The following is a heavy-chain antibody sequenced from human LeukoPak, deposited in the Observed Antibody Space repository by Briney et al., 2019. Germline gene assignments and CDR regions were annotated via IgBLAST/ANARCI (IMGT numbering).Heavy chain of an antibody. V-gene: IGHV3-7*01. CDR3: ARGHRVCSGGSCYGDY. CDR2: IKQDGSEK. D-gene: IGHD2-15*01. J-gene: IGHJ4*02. Sequence: PGGSLRLSCAASGFTFSSYWMSWVRQAPGKGVEGVANIKQDGSEKYYVDSVKGRFTISRDNSKNTLYLQMNSLRAEDTAVYYCARGHRVCSGGSCYGDYWGQGTLVTVSS. CDR1: GFTFSSYW.